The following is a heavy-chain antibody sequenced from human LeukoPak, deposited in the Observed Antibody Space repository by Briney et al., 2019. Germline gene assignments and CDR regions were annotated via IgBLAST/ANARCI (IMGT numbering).Heavy chain of an antibody. D-gene: IGHD2-8*01. CDR1: GGSFSGYY. V-gene: IGHV4-34*01. CDR3: ARSLSTYAMSFYYGMDV. CDR2: INHSGST. J-gene: IGHJ6*02. Sequence: NTSETLSLTCAVYGGSFSGYYWSWIRQPPGKGLEWIGEINHSGSTNYNPSLKSRVTISVDTSKNQFSLKLSSVTAADTAVYYCARSLSTYAMSFYYGMDVWGQGTLVTVSS.